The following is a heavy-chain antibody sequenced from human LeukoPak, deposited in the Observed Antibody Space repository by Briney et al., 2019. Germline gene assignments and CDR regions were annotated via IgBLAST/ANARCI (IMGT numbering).Heavy chain of an antibody. D-gene: IGHD6-13*01. CDR2: ISSSSSYI. V-gene: IGHV3-21*01. Sequence: PGGSMRLSCAASGFTFSSYSMNWVRQAPGKGLEWVSSISSSSSYIYYADSVKGRFTISRDNAKNSLYLQMNSLRAEDTAVYYCARDPTRGGGAAAGNWGQGTLVTVSS. J-gene: IGHJ4*02. CDR3: ARDPTRGGGAAAGN. CDR1: GFTFSSYS.